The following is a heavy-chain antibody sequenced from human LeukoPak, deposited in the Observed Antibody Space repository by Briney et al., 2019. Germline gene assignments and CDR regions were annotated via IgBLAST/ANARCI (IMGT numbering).Heavy chain of an antibody. CDR1: GGSFSGYY. D-gene: IGHD5-18*01. Sequence: SETLSLTCAVYGGSFSGYYWSWIRQPPGKGLEWIGEINHSGSTNYNPSLKSRVTISVDTSKNQFSLKLSSVTAADTAVYYCARAKKGMRTAVVYNWFDPWGQGTLVTVSS. V-gene: IGHV4-34*01. CDR2: INHSGST. J-gene: IGHJ5*02. CDR3: ARAKKGMRTAVVYNWFDP.